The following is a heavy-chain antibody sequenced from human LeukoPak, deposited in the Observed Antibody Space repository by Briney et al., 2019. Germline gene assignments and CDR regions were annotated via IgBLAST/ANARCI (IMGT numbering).Heavy chain of an antibody. D-gene: IGHD2-8*01. CDR2: VSLRGLT. CDR1: GGSITSTNW. CDR3: SRENGAFSPFGY. Sequence: PSGTLSLTCRLSGGSITSTNWWSWVRQPPGQGLEWLGEVSLRGLTNYNPTLNSRVIMALDTSKNHLSLTLTSVTAADTVVYFCSRENGAFSPFGYWGEGTLVTVPS. J-gene: IGHJ4*02. V-gene: IGHV4-4*02.